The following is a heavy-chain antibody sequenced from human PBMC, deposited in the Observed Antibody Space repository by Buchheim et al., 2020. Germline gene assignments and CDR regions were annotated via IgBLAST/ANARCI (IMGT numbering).Heavy chain of an antibody. CDR2: IYWDDDK. CDR1: GFSLSTSGVG. D-gene: IGHD3-10*01. V-gene: IGHV2-5*02. J-gene: IGHJ4*02. CDR3: AHKRVAFYGSGSYYPVIDY. Sequence: QITLKESGPTLVKPTQTLTLTCTFSGFSLSTSGVGVGWIRQPPGKALEWLALIYWDDDKRYSPSLKSRLPITKGTSANQVVLTVTNMDPVDTATYYCAHKRVAFYGSGSYYPVIDYWGQGTL.